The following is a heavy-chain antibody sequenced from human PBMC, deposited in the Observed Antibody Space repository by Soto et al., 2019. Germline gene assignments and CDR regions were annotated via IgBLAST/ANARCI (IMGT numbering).Heavy chain of an antibody. CDR1: GFTFDDYA. V-gene: IGHV3-9*01. CDR3: AKDRSVYCTGARCERRDYFYYYGMDV. D-gene: IGHD2-8*02. J-gene: IGHJ6*02. CDR2: LSWDGSSV. Sequence: EVQLVESGGGLVQPGRSLRLSCAASGFTFDDYAMHWVRQAPGRGLEWVSGLSWDGSSVDYADSVKGRFTISRDNAKNSLYLQMNSLRAEDTALYYCAKDRSVYCTGARCERRDYFYYYGMDVWGQGTTVTVSS.